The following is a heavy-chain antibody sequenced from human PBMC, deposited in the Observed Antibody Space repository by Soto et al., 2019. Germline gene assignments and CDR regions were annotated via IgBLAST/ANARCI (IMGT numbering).Heavy chain of an antibody. CDR3: ARGGAMGVDY. Sequence: EVQLVESGGGVVQPGGSLRLSCTASGFTFNTHWMHWVRQAPGKGLVWVSRIYSDGITTNYADSVKGRLTVSRDNAKNTVYLHVNTLRDEDTAVYYCARGGAMGVDYWGQGTLVTVSS. J-gene: IGHJ4*02. CDR2: IYSDGITT. D-gene: IGHD1-26*01. V-gene: IGHV3-74*01. CDR1: GFTFNTHW.